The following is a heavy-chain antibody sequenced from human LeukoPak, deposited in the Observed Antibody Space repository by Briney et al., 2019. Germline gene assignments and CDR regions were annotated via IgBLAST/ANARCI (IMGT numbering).Heavy chain of an antibody. CDR3: AREYYYDSSGYDY. CDR2: IIPIFGTA. J-gene: IGHJ4*02. V-gene: IGHV1-69*05. CDR1: GGTFSSYA. D-gene: IGHD3-22*01. Sequence: ASVKVSCKASGGTFSSYAISWVRQAPGQGLEWMERIIPIFGTANYAQKFQGRVTITTDESTSTAYMELSSLRSEDTAVYYCAREYYYDSSGYDYWGQGTLVTVSS.